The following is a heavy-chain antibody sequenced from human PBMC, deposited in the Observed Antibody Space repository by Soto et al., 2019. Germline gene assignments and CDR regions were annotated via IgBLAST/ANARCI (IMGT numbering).Heavy chain of an antibody. CDR3: ASLVPAAMVWFDP. V-gene: IGHV4-39*01. Sequence: QLQLQESGPRLVKPSETLSLTCTVSGGSISSSSYYWGWIRQPPGKGLEWIGSIYYSGSTYYNPSLKSRVTISVDTSKNQFSLKLSSVTAADTAVYYCASLVPAAMVWFDPWGQGTLVTVSS. D-gene: IGHD2-2*01. J-gene: IGHJ5*02. CDR2: IYYSGST. CDR1: GGSISSSSYY.